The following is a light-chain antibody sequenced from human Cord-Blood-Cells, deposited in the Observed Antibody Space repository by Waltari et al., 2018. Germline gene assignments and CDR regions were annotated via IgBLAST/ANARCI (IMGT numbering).Light chain of an antibody. V-gene: IGLV2-11*01. CDR2: EVS. Sequence: QSALTQPRSVSGSPGQSVTISCTGTSSDVGGYNYVSWYQQHPGKAPKLMIYEVSKRPSGFPDRFSGSKSGNTASLTISGLQAEDDADYYCCSYAGSYTLFGGGTKLTVL. CDR1: SSDVGGYNY. CDR3: CSYAGSYTL. J-gene: IGLJ2*01.